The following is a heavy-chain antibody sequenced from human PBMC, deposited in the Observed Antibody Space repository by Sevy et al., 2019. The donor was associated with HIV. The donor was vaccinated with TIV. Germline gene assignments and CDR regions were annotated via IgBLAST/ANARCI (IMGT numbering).Heavy chain of an antibody. CDR3: ARGRLIEARERWFDP. D-gene: IGHD5-12*01. J-gene: IGHJ5*02. CDR2: IYYTGST. Sequence: SETLSLTCTVSGASMRSGTYYWSWIRQHPGKGLEWIGYIYYTGSTYYNPSLKSRVIISLDASKNQFSLKLSSVTAADTAVYYSARGRLIEARERWFDPWGQGTLVTVSS. CDR1: GASMRSGTYY. V-gene: IGHV4-31*03.